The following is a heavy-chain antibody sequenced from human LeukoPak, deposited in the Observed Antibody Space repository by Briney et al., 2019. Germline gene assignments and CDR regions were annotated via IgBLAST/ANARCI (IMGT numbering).Heavy chain of an antibody. CDR1: GYTCTSYG. D-gene: IGHD5-18*01. Sequence: GASVKVSCKASGYTCTSYGISWVRQAPGQGLEWMGWIGAYNGNTNYAQKLQGRVTMTTDTSTSTAYMELRSLRSDDTAVYYCARGTEDTAMVTNYYYYMDVWGKGTTVTVSS. J-gene: IGHJ6*03. CDR3: ARGTEDTAMVTNYYYYMDV. V-gene: IGHV1-18*01. CDR2: IGAYNGNT.